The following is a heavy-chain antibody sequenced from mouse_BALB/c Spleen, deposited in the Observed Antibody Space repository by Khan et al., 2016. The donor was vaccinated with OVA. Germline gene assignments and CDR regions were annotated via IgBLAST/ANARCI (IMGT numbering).Heavy chain of an antibody. J-gene: IGHJ1*01. CDR1: GFTFSTYA. D-gene: IGHD1-1*01. Sequence: EVMLVESGGGLVKSGGSLKLSCAASGFTFSTYAMSWVRQTPEKRLEWVATISTGDTYTYYPDSVKGRFTISRDNAKNTLYLQMSSLRSEDTAIYYCARPPITTVVATSYWFFDVWGAGTTVTVST. V-gene: IGHV5-9-1*01. CDR3: ARPPITTVVATSYWFFDV. CDR2: ISTGDTYT.